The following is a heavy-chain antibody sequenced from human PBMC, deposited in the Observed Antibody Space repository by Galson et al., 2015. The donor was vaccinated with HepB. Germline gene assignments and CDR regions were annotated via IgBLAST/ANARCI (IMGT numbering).Heavy chain of an antibody. V-gene: IGHV3-53*01. J-gene: IGHJ4*02. CDR1: GFIVSSNY. CDR2: IYGGGNT. CDR3: AGGGCYYDSSGYHYFDD. Sequence: SLRLSCAASGFIVSSNYMSWVRQAPGKGLEWVSVIYGGGNTDYADSVKGRFTISRDNSKNTLYLQMNSLRAEDTAVYYCAGGGCYYDSSGYHYFDDWGQGTLVTVSS. D-gene: IGHD3-22*01.